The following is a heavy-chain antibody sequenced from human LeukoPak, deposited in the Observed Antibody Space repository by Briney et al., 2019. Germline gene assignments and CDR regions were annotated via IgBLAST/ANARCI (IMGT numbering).Heavy chain of an antibody. CDR2: IYSGGST. Sequence: PGGSLRLSCAASGFTVSSNYMSWVRQAPGKGLEWVSVIYSGGSTYYADSVKGRFTISRDNSKNTLYLQMNSLRAEDTAVYYCSHLGIIVVANWFDPWGQGTLVTVSS. V-gene: IGHV3-53*01. CDR3: SHLGIIVVANWFDP. CDR1: GFTVSSNY. J-gene: IGHJ5*02. D-gene: IGHD2-15*01.